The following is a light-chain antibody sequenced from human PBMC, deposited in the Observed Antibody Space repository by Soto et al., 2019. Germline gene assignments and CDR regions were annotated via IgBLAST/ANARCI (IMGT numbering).Light chain of an antibody. CDR2: DAS. J-gene: IGKJ1*01. CDR3: QQYTNTNNPWM. Sequence: IQVTQSPPPRFASVGDRVPITCRASQTISTWMAWYQQTPGKATKLLVYDASTLQSGVASRFHGSGSGTEFTLIISGLQPDDSATYYCQQYTNTNNPWMFGQGTKVDI. CDR1: QTISTW. V-gene: IGKV1-5*01.